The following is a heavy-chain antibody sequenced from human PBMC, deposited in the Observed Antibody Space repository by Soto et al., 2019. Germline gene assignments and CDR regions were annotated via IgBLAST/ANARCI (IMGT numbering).Heavy chain of an antibody. CDR2: ISSTTNYI. CDR1: GFTFTRYS. V-gene: IGHV3-21*06. Sequence: GGSLRLSCAASGFTFTRYSMNWVRQAPGKGLEWVSSISSTTNYIYYGDSMKGRFTISRENAKNSLYLEMNGLSAEDTAVYYCARESEDLTSNFDYWGQGILVTVS. CDR3: ARESEDLTSNFDY. J-gene: IGHJ4*02.